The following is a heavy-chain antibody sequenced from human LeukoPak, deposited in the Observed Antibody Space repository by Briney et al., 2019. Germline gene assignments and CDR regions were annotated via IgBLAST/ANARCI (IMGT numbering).Heavy chain of an antibody. CDR3: ARDISRRGDDY. CDR1: GFTFSSYS. D-gene: IGHD3-10*01. Sequence: GGSLRLSCAASGFTFSSYSMNWVRQAPGKGLEWVSSISSSSYIYYADSVKGRFTISRDNAKNSLYLQMNSLRAEDTAVYYCARDISRRGDDYWGQGTLVTVSS. J-gene: IGHJ4*02. CDR2: ISSSSYI. V-gene: IGHV3-21*01.